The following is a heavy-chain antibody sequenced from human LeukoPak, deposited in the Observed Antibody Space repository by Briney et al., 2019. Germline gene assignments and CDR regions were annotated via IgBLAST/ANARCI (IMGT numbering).Heavy chain of an antibody. Sequence: GGSLRLSCAASGFTFSSYGMHWVRQVPGKGLEWVAVIWYDGSNKYYADSVKGRFTISRDNSKNTLYLQMNSLRAEDTAVYYCARDAYGSYFDYWGQGTLVTVSS. V-gene: IGHV3-33*01. D-gene: IGHD3-10*01. J-gene: IGHJ4*02. CDR3: ARDAYGSYFDY. CDR2: IWYDGSNK. CDR1: GFTFSSYG.